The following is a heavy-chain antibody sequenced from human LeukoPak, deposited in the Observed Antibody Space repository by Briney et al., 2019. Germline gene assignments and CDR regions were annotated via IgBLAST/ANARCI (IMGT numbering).Heavy chain of an antibody. V-gene: IGHV1-2*02. CDR1: GYTFTGYY. Sequence: GASVKVSCKASGYTFTGYYMHWVRQAPGQGLEWMGWINPNSGGTNYAQKFQGRVTMTRDTSISTAYMELSRLRSDDTAVYYCARDPLAGRIGYSSGWYVFNYFDYWGQGTLVTVSS. CDR2: INPNSGGT. D-gene: IGHD6-19*01. J-gene: IGHJ4*02. CDR3: ARDPLAGRIGYSSGWYVFNYFDY.